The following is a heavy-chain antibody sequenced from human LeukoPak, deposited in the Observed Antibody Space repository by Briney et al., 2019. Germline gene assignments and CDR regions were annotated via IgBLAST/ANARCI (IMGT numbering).Heavy chain of an antibody. J-gene: IGHJ4*02. Sequence: GGSLRLSCAASGFTFSSYWMHWVRQAPGKGLVWVSRIDTDGSSTIYADSVKGRFTISRDNAKNTLYLQINSLRAEDTAVYYCARGYAGIDYWGQGTLVTVSS. D-gene: IGHD5-12*01. CDR2: IDTDGSST. CDR3: ARGYAGIDY. CDR1: GFTFSSYW. V-gene: IGHV3-74*01.